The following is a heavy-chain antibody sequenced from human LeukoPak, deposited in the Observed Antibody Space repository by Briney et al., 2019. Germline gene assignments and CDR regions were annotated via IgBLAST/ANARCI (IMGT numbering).Heavy chain of an antibody. J-gene: IGHJ4*02. CDR3: ARGRRLSPAVYFPY. CDR1: GGTFSRYA. CDR2: IIPICGTA. D-gene: IGHD6-6*01. Sequence: SVSVSCKASGGTFSRYAISGGRQAPGEGVEWMGGIIPICGTANYAQKLQGRVTITTDESTSTAYMELSRLRSADTAVYDGARGRRLSPAVYFPYWGQPTLVTVPS. V-gene: IGHV1-69*05.